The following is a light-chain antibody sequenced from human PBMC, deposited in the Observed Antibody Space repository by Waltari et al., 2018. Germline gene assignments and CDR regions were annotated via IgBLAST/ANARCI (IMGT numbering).Light chain of an antibody. CDR1: QTVSTIA. Sequence: EIVLTQSPGTLSLSPGDRATLSCRASQTVSTIALSWYPQKPGQAPRVLLYSTYNRATGIPDRFSGSGSETDFTLTINRLAPEDFAMYYCQQYDGIVVTFGGGTKVEI. CDR2: STY. J-gene: IGKJ4*01. V-gene: IGKV3-20*01. CDR3: QQYDGIVVT.